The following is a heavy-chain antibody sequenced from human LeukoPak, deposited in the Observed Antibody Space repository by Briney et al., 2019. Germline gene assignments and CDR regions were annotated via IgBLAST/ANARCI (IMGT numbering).Heavy chain of an antibody. Sequence: GSLRLSCAASGFTFSSYAMSWVRQAPGKGLEWVSAISGSGGSTYYADSVKGRFTISRDNSKNTLYLQMNSLRAEDTAVYYCAKGKGVIYWFDPWGQGTLVTVSS. J-gene: IGHJ5*02. CDR3: AKGKGVIYWFDP. V-gene: IGHV3-23*01. CDR2: ISGSGGST. D-gene: IGHD3-3*02. CDR1: GFTFSSYA.